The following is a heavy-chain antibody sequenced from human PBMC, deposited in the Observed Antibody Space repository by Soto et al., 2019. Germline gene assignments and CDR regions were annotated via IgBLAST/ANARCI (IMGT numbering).Heavy chain of an antibody. CDR1: GYTLTTYG. CDR2: ITAHNGNI. Sequence: ASVKVSCKAFGYTLTTYGITWVRQAPGQGLEWMGRITAHNGNIKIAPKFQGRVTISTDTSTNTAHMELGSLRSDDTAVYYCARCYGYGGYQCAPWDNWGQGTLVTVSS. CDR3: ARCYGYGGYQCAPWDN. V-gene: IGHV1-18*01. J-gene: IGHJ4*02. D-gene: IGHD5-12*01.